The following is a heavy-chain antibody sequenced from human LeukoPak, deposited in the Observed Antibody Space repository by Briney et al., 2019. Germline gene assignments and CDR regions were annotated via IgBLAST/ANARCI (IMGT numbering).Heavy chain of an antibody. J-gene: IGHJ1*01. D-gene: IGHD6-19*01. CDR2: MYHSGST. Sequence: SETLSLTCAVSGYSISAGYYWGWIRQPPGKGLEWIGSMYHSGSTYHNPSLKSRVTISVDTSKNQFSLKLSSVTAADTAVYYCARGRIAVADLHHWGQGTLVTVSS. V-gene: IGHV4-38-2*01. CDR1: GYSISAGYY. CDR3: ARGRIAVADLHH.